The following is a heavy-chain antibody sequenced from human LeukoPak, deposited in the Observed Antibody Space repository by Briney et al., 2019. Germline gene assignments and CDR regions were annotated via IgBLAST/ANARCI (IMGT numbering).Heavy chain of an antibody. CDR1: GYTFTSHH. Sequence: ASVKVSCKASGYTFTSHHIHWVRQAPGQGLEWMGIINPSGGSTNYAQKFQGRVTMTRDMSTSTVYMDLSSLRSEDTAVYYCAREDSGSYYNYYYFYMDVWGKGTTVTISS. CDR2: INPSGGST. V-gene: IGHV1-46*01. J-gene: IGHJ6*03. D-gene: IGHD3-10*01. CDR3: AREDSGSYYNYYYFYMDV.